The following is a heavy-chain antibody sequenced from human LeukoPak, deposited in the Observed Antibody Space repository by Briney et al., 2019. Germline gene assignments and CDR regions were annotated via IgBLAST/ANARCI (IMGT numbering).Heavy chain of an antibody. V-gene: IGHV3-23*01. CDR2: IIGGSENS. J-gene: IGHJ3*02. CDR1: GFTFSSYA. D-gene: IGHD2-21*02. Sequence: LPGGSLRLSCLTSGFTFSSYAMTWVRQAPGKGLGWGSSIIGGSENSHYADSVEGRFTISRDNSRNTVYLQMDSLRAEDTAVYYCAKYDMVTFEGFDIWGRGTRVTVSS. CDR3: AKYDMVTFEGFDI.